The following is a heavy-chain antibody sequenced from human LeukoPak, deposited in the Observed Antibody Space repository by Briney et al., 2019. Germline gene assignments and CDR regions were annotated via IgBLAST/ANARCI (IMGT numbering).Heavy chain of an antibody. CDR3: ARSYDSSSVYFDY. V-gene: IGHV4-59*01. CDR2: IYYSGST. CDR1: GGSISSYY. Sequence: SETLSLTCTVSGGSISSYYWSWIRQPPGKGLEWIGYIYYSGSTNYNPSLKSRVTISVDTSKNQFSLKLSSVTAADTAVYYCARSYDSSSVYFDYWGQGTLVTVSS. D-gene: IGHD3-22*01. J-gene: IGHJ4*02.